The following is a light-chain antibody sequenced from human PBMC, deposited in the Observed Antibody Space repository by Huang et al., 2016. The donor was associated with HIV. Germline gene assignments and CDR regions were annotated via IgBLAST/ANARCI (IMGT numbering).Light chain of an antibody. V-gene: IGKV4-1*01. CDR2: WAS. CDR1: QSVYSSSTSKDY. CDR3: QQYYSSPQT. J-gene: IGKJ1*01. Sequence: DIIMTQSPDSLAVSLGERATLNCRSSQSVYSSSTSKDYMAWFQQKPGQPPRLLLFWASTREAGVPGRFSGSGSGTHFTLTIANLEAEDVAIYYCQQYYSSPQTFGQGTRVEVK.